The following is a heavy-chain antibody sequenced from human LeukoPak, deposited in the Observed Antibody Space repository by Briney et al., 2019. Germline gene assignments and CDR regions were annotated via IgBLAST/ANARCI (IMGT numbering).Heavy chain of an antibody. CDR1: GGSISSYY. J-gene: IGHJ4*02. D-gene: IGHD7-27*01. CDR3: ARGWGSGWFFDY. Sequence: SETLPLTCTVSGGSISSYYWSWIRQPPGKGPEWIGYIYCSGSTNYSPYPKRQVTISVDTSQNELSLRLRSVSAADTAVYYCARGWGSGWFFDYWGQGTLVTVSS. V-gene: IGHV4-59*08. CDR2: IYCSGST.